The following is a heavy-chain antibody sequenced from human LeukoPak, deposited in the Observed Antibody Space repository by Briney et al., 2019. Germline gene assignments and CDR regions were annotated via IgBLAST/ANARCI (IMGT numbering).Heavy chain of an antibody. CDR1: GGSISSGGYS. CDR2: IYYSGST. J-gene: IGHJ4*02. CDR3: ATGSGSYSTFDY. V-gene: IGHV4-30-4*07. D-gene: IGHD3-10*01. Sequence: PSETLSLTCAVSGGSISSGGYSWSWIRQPPGKGLEWIGYIYYSGSTYYNPSLKSRVTISVDTSKNQFSLKLSSVTAADTAVYYCATGSGSYSTFDYWGQGTLVTVSS.